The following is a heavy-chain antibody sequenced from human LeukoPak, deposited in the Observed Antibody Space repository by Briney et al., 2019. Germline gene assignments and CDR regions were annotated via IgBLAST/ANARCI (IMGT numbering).Heavy chain of an antibody. J-gene: IGHJ4*02. Sequence: SQTLSLTCAISGDGVSSNSAAWNWIRQSPSRGLEWLGRTFYRSKWNYEYGVSVRSRITINPDTSMNQFSLQLNSVTPEDSAVYYCVRGGGNFDCWGQGTLVTVSS. V-gene: IGHV6-1*01. CDR1: GDGVSSNSAA. CDR3: VRGGGNFDC. CDR2: TFYRSKWNY.